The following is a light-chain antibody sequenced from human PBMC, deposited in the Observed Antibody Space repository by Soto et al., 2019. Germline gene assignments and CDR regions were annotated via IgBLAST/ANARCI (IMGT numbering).Light chain of an antibody. CDR1: QTISWY. J-gene: IGKJ3*01. CDR2: AAS. CDR3: QQNYNTPLT. Sequence: DIQMTQSPSSLSASVGDRVTITCRASQTISWYLNWYQHKPGKAPKLLIYAASSLQSGVPSRFSGSGSGTDFTLTISSLQPEDFATYYCQQNYNTPLTFGPGTKVDIK. V-gene: IGKV1-39*01.